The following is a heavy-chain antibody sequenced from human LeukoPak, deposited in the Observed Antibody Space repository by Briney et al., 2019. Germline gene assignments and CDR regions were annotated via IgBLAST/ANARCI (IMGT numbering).Heavy chain of an antibody. Sequence: ASVKVSCKASGGTFTSYYMHWVRQAPGQGLEWMGIINPSGGSTSYAQKFQGRVTMTRDTSTSTVYMELSSLRSEDTAVYYCARSAARSRQQQLVGYWGQGTLVTVSS. CDR1: GGTFTSYY. D-gene: IGHD6-13*01. V-gene: IGHV1-46*01. CDR2: INPSGGST. CDR3: ARSAARSRQQQLVGY. J-gene: IGHJ4*02.